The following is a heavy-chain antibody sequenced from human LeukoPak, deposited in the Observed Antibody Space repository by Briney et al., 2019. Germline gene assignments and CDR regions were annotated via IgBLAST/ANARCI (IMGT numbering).Heavy chain of an antibody. D-gene: IGHD3-10*01. J-gene: IGHJ4*02. CDR2: IIPILGIA. CDR3: ARKDYGSGSHDY. Sequence: ASVKVSCKASGGTFSSYAISWVRQAPGQGLEWMGRIIPILGIANYAQKFQGRVTITADKSTSTAYMELSSLRSEDTAVYYCARKDYGSGSHDYWGQGTLVTVSS. CDR1: GGTFSSYA. V-gene: IGHV1-69*04.